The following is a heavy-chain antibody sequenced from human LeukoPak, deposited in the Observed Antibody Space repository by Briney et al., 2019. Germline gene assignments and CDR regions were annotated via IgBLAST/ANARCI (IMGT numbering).Heavy chain of an antibody. CDR1: GFTFDDYA. J-gene: IGHJ6*03. CDR3: AKDAHRRKYYYYYYMDV. CDR2: ISWNGGTI. Sequence: GRSLRLSCAASGFTFDDYAMHWVRQAPGKGLEWVSGISWNGGTIGYADSVKGRFTISRDNAKNSLYLQMNSLRAEDTALYYCAKDAHRRKYYYYYYMDVWGKGTTVTISS. V-gene: IGHV3-9*01.